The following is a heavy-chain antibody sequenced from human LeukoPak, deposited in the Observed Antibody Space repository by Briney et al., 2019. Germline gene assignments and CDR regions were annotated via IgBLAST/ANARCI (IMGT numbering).Heavy chain of an antibody. V-gene: IGHV3-7*01. J-gene: IGHJ4*02. CDR3: ARVGWSTGDH. CDR2: IKQDGSEK. D-gene: IGHD5/OR15-5a*01. Sequence: GGSLRLSCEASGFTFSSYWMSWVRQAPGKGLEWVANIKQDGSEKYYVDSVKGRFTISRDNAKNSLYLQMNGLRAEDTAVYYCARVGWSTGDHWGQGSLVTVSS. CDR1: GFTFSSYW.